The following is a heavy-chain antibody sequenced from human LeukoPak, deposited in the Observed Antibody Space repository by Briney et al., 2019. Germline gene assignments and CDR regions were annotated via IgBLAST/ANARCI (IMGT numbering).Heavy chain of an antibody. CDR3: AAELYSGTYGRCCSFAF. CDR1: GFTFSNSA. V-gene: IGHV1-58*02. D-gene: IGHD1-26*01. J-gene: IGHJ4*02. CDR2: IIVGSGRT. Sequence: SVKVSCKPSGFTFSNSAMQWVRQARGQRLEWIGWIIVGSGRTHYAQNLQERITITRDMSTNTAYMELSSLRSDDTAVYYCAAELYSGTYGRCCSFAFWGQGTQVTVSS.